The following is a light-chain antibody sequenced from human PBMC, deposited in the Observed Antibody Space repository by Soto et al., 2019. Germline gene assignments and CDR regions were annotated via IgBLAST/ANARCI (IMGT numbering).Light chain of an antibody. V-gene: IGKV3-11*01. CDR3: QQRSNSIT. Sequence: EIVLTQSPATLSLSPGERATLSCRASQSVSSYLTWYQQKPGQAPRLLIYDASNRATGIPARFSGSGSGTDFTLTISSLEPEDSADYYCQQRSNSITFGQGTRLEIK. CDR2: DAS. J-gene: IGKJ5*01. CDR1: QSVSSY.